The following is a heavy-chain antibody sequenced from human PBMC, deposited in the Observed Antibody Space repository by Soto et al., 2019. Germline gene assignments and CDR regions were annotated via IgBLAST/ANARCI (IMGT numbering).Heavy chain of an antibody. Sequence: SETLSLTCTVSDGSISSSSYYWGWIRQPPGKGLEWIGSIYYSGSTYYNPSLKSRVTISVDTSKNQFSLKVSSVTAADAAVYYCARRVEVAGHYFEYWGQGTPVTVSS. CDR1: DGSISSSSYY. CDR2: IYYSGST. V-gene: IGHV4-39*01. J-gene: IGHJ4*02. D-gene: IGHD6-19*01. CDR3: ARRVEVAGHYFEY.